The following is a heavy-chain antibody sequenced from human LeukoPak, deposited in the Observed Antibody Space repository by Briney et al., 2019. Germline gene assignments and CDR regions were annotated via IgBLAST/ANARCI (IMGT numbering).Heavy chain of an antibody. V-gene: IGHV3-23*01. CDR1: GFTFSSYA. D-gene: IGHD4-17*01. Sequence: GGSLRLSCAASGFTFSSYAMSWVRQAPGKGLEWVSAISGNGGSTYYADSVKGRFTISRDNSKNTLYLQMNSLRAEDTAVYYCASMTTVTYTTFDYWGQGTLVTVSS. CDR2: ISGNGGST. J-gene: IGHJ4*02. CDR3: ASMTTVTYTTFDY.